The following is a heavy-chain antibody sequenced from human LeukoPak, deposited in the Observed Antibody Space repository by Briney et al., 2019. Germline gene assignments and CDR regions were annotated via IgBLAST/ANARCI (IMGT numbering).Heavy chain of an antibody. CDR3: TRLGDGDILSRIAVAGGDDY. CDR2: IRSKANSYAT. V-gene: IGHV3-73*01. Sequence: PGGSLRLSCAASGFTFSGSAMHWVRQASGKGVEWVGRIRSKANSYATAYAASVKGRFTISRDDSKNTAYLQMNSLKTEDTAVYYCTRLGDGDILSRIAVAGGDDYWGQGTLVTVSS. CDR1: GFTFSGSA. D-gene: IGHD6-19*01. J-gene: IGHJ4*02.